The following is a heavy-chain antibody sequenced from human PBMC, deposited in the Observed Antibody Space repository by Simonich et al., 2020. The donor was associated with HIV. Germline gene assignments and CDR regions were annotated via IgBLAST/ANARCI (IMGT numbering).Heavy chain of an antibody. CDR3: ARNGIAARPDTSEVDY. Sequence: QVQLQQWGAGLLKPSETLSLTCAVYGGSFSGYYWSWIRQPPGKGLEWIAKITNSGSIYYNPSLKSRVTISVDTSKSQFSLKVSSVTAADTAVYYCARNGIAARPDTSEVDYWGQGTLVTVSS. J-gene: IGHJ4*02. CDR1: GGSFSGYY. CDR2: ITNSGSI. V-gene: IGHV4-34*01. D-gene: IGHD6-6*01.